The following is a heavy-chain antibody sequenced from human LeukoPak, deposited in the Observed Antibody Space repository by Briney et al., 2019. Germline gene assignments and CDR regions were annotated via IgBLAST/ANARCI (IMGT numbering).Heavy chain of an antibody. CDR3: APTSARPEAYYFDY. CDR1: GYTFTGYY. J-gene: IGHJ4*02. Sequence: GASVKVSCKTSGYTFTGYYIHWVRQAPGQGLEWMGWINPNTGGTNYAQKFQGRVTMTRDTSIRTAYMELSRLRSDDTAVYYCAPTSARPEAYYFDYWGQGTLVTVSS. CDR2: INPNTGGT. D-gene: IGHD6-6*01. V-gene: IGHV1-2*02.